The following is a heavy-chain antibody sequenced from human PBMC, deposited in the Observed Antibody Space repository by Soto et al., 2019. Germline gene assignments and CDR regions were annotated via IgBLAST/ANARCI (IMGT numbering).Heavy chain of an antibody. Sequence: GESLKISCKGSGYSFTSYWISWVRQMPGKGLEWMGRIDPSDSYTNYSPSFQGHVTISADKSISTAYLQWSSLKASDTAMYYCAADSSGYDYYFDYWGQGXLVTVYS. D-gene: IGHD3-22*01. V-gene: IGHV5-10-1*01. CDR2: IDPSDSYT. CDR3: AADSSGYDYYFDY. J-gene: IGHJ4*02. CDR1: GYSFTSYW.